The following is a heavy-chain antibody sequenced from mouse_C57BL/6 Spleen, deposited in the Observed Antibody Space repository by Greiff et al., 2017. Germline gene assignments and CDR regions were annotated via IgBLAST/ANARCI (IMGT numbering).Heavy chain of an antibody. CDR1: GYTFTDYN. CDR3: ARFDGYLFDY. CDR2: INPNNGGT. D-gene: IGHD2-3*01. J-gene: IGHJ2*01. Sequence: EVQLVESGPELVKPGASVKIPCKASGYTFTDYNMDWVKQSNGKSLEWIGDINPNNGGTIYNQKFKGKATLTVDKSSSTAYMELRSLTSEDTAVYYCARFDGYLFDYWGQGTTLTVSS. V-gene: IGHV1-18*01.